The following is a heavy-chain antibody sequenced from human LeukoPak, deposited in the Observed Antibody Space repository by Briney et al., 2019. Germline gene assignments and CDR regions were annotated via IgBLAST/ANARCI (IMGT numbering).Heavy chain of an antibody. D-gene: IGHD3-3*01. J-gene: IGHJ6*03. CDR1: GGSISSYY. V-gene: IGHV4-4*09. Sequence: SETLSLTCTVSGGSISSYYWSWIRQPPGEGLEWIGYIYTSGSTNYNSSLKSRVTISVDTSKNQFSLKLSSVTTADTAVYYCARHLYDFWSGHYYMDVWGKGTTVTVSS. CDR2: IYTSGST. CDR3: ARHLYDFWSGHYYMDV.